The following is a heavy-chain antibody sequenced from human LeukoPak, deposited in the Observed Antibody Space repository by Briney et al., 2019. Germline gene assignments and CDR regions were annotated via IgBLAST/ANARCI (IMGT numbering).Heavy chain of an antibody. CDR2: ISYDGSNK. CDR3: ARANYYDSSGYYSPFDY. Sequence: GGSLRLSCAASGFTFSSYGMHWVRQAPGKGLDWVAVISYDGSNKYYADSVKGRFTISRDNSKNTLYLQMNSLRAEDTAVYYCARANYYDSSGYYSPFDYWGQGTLVTVSS. V-gene: IGHV3-30*19. D-gene: IGHD3-22*01. CDR1: GFTFSSYG. J-gene: IGHJ4*02.